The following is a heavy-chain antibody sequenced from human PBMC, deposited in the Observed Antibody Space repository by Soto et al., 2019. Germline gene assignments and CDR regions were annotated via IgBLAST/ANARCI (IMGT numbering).Heavy chain of an antibody. CDR2: IIPIFGTA. CDR1: GGTFRTYA. V-gene: IGHV1-69*01. J-gene: IGHJ6*02. D-gene: IGHD2-21*01. Sequence: PVEVSCAASGGTFRTYAIIWVRQAPGQGLEWMGGIIPIFGTANYAQRFQDRVTITADESTSTAYMELNSLRSEDTAVYYCARGDLGYYYGMDVWGQGTTVTGSS. CDR3: ARGDLGYYYGMDV.